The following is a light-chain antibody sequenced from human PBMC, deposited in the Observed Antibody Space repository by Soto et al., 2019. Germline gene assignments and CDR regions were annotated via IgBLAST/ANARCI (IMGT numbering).Light chain of an antibody. V-gene: IGLV2-8*01. CDR3: YSYAGRNIWV. Sequence: QSALAQPPSSSGSPGQSVTISCTGSGSDIGAYNFVSWYQQHPGKAPKLMIFGVTERPSGVPYRFSCSKSGNTASLTGSGLQADDEAVYYCYSYAGRNIWVSGGVTKLTVL. CDR2: GVT. J-gene: IGLJ3*02. CDR1: GSDIGAYNF.